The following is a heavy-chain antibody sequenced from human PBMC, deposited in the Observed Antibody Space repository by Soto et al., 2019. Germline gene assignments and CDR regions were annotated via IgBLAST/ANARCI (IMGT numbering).Heavy chain of an antibody. D-gene: IGHD3-22*01. J-gene: IGHJ5*02. V-gene: IGHV1-69*13. Sequence: EASVKVSCKASGGTFSSYAISWVRQAPGQGLEWMGGIIPIFGTANYAQKFQGRVTITADESTSTAYMELSSLRSEDTAVYYCARGNDSSGYYYDWFDPWGQGTLVTVSS. CDR2: IIPIFGTA. CDR1: GGTFSSYA. CDR3: ARGNDSSGYYYDWFDP.